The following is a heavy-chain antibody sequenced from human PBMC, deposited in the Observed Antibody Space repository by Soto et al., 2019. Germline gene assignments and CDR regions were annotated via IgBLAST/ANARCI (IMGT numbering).Heavy chain of an antibody. CDR1: YG. CDR3: TKRRNVLRFLEWSSGMEV. V-gene: IGHV3-30*18. CDR2: ISDDGSNK. J-gene: IGHJ6*02. D-gene: IGHD3-3*01. Sequence: YGMHCVRQAPGKGLEWVAFISDDGSNKYYADSMKGRFTMSRDNSKRTLYLQMSSLRVEDTAVYYCTKRRNVLRFLEWSSGMEVWGQGTTVTVSS.